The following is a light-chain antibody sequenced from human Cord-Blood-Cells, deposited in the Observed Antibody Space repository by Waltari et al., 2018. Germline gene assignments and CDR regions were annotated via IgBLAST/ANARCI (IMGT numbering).Light chain of an antibody. CDR1: SSNIGAGYD. CDR3: QSYDSSLSGRGYV. V-gene: IGLV1-40*01. Sequence: QSVLTQPPSVSGAPGQRVTISCTGSSSNIGAGYDVHWYQQLPGTAPKLLILGNRKRPSGVPDRFSGSKAGTSASLAITGLQAEDEADYYCQSYDSSLSGRGYVFGTGTKVTVL. J-gene: IGLJ1*01. CDR2: GNR.